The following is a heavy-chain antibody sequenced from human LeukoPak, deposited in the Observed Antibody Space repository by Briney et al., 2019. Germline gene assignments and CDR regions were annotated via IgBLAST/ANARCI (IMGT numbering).Heavy chain of an antibody. Sequence: GGSLRLSCVTSGFTFSNYGMHWVRQVPGKGLEWVAVISYDARSNFQVDSVKGRFTISRDNSKNTLYLQMNSLRAEDTAVYYCARARLTDYVWGRRTFDIWGQGTMVTISS. J-gene: IGHJ3*02. V-gene: IGHV3-30*03. CDR1: GFTFSNYG. CDR2: ISYDARSN. D-gene: IGHD3-16*01. CDR3: ARARLTDYVWGRRTFDI.